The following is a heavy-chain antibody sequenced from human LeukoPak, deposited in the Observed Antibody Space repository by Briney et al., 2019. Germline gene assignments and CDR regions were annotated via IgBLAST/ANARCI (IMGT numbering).Heavy chain of an antibody. Sequence: PGGSLRLSCAASGFTFSSYGMHWVRQAPGKGLEWVAVISYDGSNKYYADSVKGRFTISRDNSKNTLYLQMNSLRAEDTAVYYCATPAPSIAIYDAFDIWGQGTMVTVSS. CDR2: ISYDGSNK. CDR3: ATPAPSIAIYDAFDI. V-gene: IGHV3-30*03. CDR1: GFTFSSYG. D-gene: IGHD6-6*01. J-gene: IGHJ3*02.